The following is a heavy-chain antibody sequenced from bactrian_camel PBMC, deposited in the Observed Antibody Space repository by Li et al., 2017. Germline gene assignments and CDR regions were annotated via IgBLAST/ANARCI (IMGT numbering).Heavy chain of an antibody. V-gene: IGHV3S1*01. Sequence: HVQLVESGGGSVQAGGSLKLSSEASRNTYFDYCMGWFRQSPGKEREGVAAIYTIGGNTFYADSVKGRFTVSRDNAKNTLYLQMNSLKSEDTALYYCATDLAAIQALGVMTNPQTLRTGARGPRSPSP. D-gene: IGHD3*01. CDR1: RNTYFDYC. J-gene: IGHJ4*01. CDR3: ATDLAAIQALGVMTNPQTLRT. CDR2: IYTIGGNT.